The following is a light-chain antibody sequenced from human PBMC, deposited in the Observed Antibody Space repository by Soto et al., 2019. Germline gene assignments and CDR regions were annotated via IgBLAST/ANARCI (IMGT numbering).Light chain of an antibody. J-gene: IGKJ4*01. CDR3: QPYNNWPLT. Sequence: EIVMTQSPASLSVRQGERATLSRRASQSVSTNFAWYLQKPGQAPRLLIYDTSTRATGVPTRFSGSRSGAEFTLTINSLQSEDFAVYYCQPYNNWPLTFCGVTKVDIK. CDR2: DTS. CDR1: QSVSTN. V-gene: IGKV3-15*01.